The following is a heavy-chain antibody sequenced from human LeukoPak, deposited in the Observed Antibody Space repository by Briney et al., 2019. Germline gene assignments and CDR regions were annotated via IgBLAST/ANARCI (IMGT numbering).Heavy chain of an antibody. J-gene: IGHJ6*02. V-gene: IGHV4-34*01. CDR2: INHSGST. CDR3: ARDRRVTRYGLGSYYNYYYYGMDV. D-gene: IGHD3-10*01. CDR1: GGSFSGYY. Sequence: SSETLSLTCAVYGGSFSGYYWSWIRQPPGKGLEWIGEINHSGSTNYNPSLKSRVTISVDTSKNQFSLKLSSVTAADTAVYYCARDRRVTRYGLGSYYNYYYYGMDVWGQGTTVTVSS.